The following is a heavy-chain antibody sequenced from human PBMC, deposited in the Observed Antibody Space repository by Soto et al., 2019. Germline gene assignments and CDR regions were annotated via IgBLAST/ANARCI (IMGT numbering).Heavy chain of an antibody. J-gene: IGHJ6*02. D-gene: IGHD3-3*01. Sequence: ASVKVSCKASGYMFSYYAIHWVRQAPGKGLEWMGWINAGNGNTKFSQTFQGRLIFTTHTSASTVSMELSRVGPEDTAVYYCARDSETISRFVEWFHGTDVWGQGTTVTASS. V-gene: IGHV1-3*01. CDR1: GYMFSYYA. CDR3: ARDSETISRFVEWFHGTDV. CDR2: INAGNGNT.